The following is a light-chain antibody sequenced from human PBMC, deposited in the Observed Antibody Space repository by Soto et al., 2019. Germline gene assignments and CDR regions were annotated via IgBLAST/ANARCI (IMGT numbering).Light chain of an antibody. CDR1: QSVTDNY. V-gene: IGKV3-20*01. Sequence: EIVLTQSPGTLSLSPGERATLSCRASQSVTDNYLSWYQQRPGQAPRLLIYGTSSRATGIPDRFSGSRSGTDFTLTLSRLEPEDSSVYYCQHYGNSPTFGQGTKVEIK. CDR3: QHYGNSPT. J-gene: IGKJ1*01. CDR2: GTS.